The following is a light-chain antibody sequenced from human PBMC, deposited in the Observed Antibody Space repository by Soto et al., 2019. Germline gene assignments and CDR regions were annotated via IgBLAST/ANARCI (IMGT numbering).Light chain of an antibody. CDR2: KVS. V-gene: IGKV2-30*01. CDR3: MQATYLTT. J-gene: IGKJ5*01. CDR1: QSLVDGDGNTY. Sequence: DVVMTQSPLSLPVTLGQPASISCKASQSLVDGDGNTYLNWFQQRPGQSPRRLIYKVSTRDSGVPDRFSGSGSGTDFTLKISRVEAEDVGVYYCMQATYLTTFGQGTRLE.